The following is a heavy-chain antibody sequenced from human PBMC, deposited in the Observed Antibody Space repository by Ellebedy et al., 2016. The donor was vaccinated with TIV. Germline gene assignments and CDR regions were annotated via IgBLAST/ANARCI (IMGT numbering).Heavy chain of an antibody. V-gene: IGHV3-30*02. CDR2: IWYDGSHK. CDR1: GFKFNFYA. D-gene: IGHD4-23*01. Sequence: PRGSLRLSCAASGFKFNFYAMHWVRQAPGKGLEWVAFIWYDGSHKSHADSVKGRFTISRDNSKNTLYLEMNNLRAEDTAVYYCAKGGNGEGWLDPWGQGTLVTVSS. J-gene: IGHJ5*02. CDR3: AKGGNGEGWLDP.